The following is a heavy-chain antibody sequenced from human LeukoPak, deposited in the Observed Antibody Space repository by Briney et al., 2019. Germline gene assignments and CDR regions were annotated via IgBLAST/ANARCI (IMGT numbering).Heavy chain of an antibody. CDR2: INPSSGST. CDR3: ARVLGAHRYGSIDH. Sequence: ASVKVSCKASGYTFNTYYMHWVRQDPGPPLEWIGIINPSSGSTSYAQKFQGRVTMTRDTSTSTVYMELSSLRSEDTAIYYCARVLGAHRYGSIDHWGQGTLVTVSS. CDR1: GYTFNTYY. D-gene: IGHD5-18*01. J-gene: IGHJ4*02. V-gene: IGHV1-46*02.